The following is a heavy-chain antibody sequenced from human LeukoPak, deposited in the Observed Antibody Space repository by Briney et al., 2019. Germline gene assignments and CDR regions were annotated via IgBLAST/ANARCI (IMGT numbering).Heavy chain of an antibody. J-gene: IGHJ5*02. V-gene: IGHV1-2*02. D-gene: IGHD3-9*01. CDR1: GYTFSGYY. Sequence: ASVKVSCKTSGYTFSGYYMNWVRQAPGQGLEWMGWINPNSGGTNSAQKFQGRVTMTRDTSISTAYMELSRLRSDDTAVYYCARVGERYFDWLWWFDPWGQGTLVTVSS. CDR2: INPNSGGT. CDR3: ARVGERYFDWLWWFDP.